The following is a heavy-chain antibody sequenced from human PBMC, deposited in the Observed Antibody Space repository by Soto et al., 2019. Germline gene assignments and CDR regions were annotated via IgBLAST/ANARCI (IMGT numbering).Heavy chain of an antibody. CDR1: GYTFTSYA. J-gene: IGHJ6*02. Sequence: QVQLVQSGAEEKKPGASVKVSCKASGYTFTSYAMHWVRQAPGQRLEWMGWINAGNGNTKYSQKFQGRVTITRDTSATTAYMEPSSMRSEDPAVYYCASAYFGGDCSNDYYGMDVWGQGTTVTVSS. CDR2: INAGNGNT. V-gene: IGHV1-3*05. CDR3: ASAYFGGDCSNDYYGMDV. D-gene: IGHD2-21*02.